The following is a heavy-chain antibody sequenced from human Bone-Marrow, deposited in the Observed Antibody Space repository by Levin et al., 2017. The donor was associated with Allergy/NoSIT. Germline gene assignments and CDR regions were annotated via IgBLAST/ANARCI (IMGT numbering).Heavy chain of an antibody. J-gene: IGHJ4*02. CDR2: ISDIGGST. D-gene: IGHD2-15*01. CDR1: GFTFSSYA. Sequence: GGSLRLSCAASGFTFSSYAMSWVRQAPGKGLQWVSGISDIGGSTYYTDSVKGRFTISRDNSKNTLYLQMNSLRAEDTAVYYCAKLGYCGGGSCYYRPFDCWGQGTLVTVSS. CDR3: AKLGYCGGGSCYYRPFDC. V-gene: IGHV3-23*01.